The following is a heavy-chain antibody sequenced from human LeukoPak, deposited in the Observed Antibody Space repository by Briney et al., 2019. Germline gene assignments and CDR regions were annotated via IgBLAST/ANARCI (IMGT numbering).Heavy chain of an antibody. J-gene: IGHJ4*02. CDR1: GFTFSGYI. CDR2: IGTSGNTI. Sequence: GGSLRLSCAASGFTFSGYIMNWVRQGPGKGLEWVSFIGTSGNTIYYADSVKGRFTVSRDNAKNSLYLQMNSLRAEDTAVYYCARDQWLDYWGRGTLVTASA. D-gene: IGHD6-19*01. V-gene: IGHV3-48*01. CDR3: ARDQWLDY.